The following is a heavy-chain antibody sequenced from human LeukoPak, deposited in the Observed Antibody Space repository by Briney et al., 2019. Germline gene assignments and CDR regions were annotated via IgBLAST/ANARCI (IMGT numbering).Heavy chain of an antibody. CDR3: ARRGVTISGALVYHYSGLDV. Sequence: ASVKVSCKASGYTFTSYGISWVRQAPGQGLEWMGWISAYNGNTNYAQKLQGRVTMTTDTSTSTAYMELRSLRSDDTAVYYCARRGVTISGALVYHYSGLDVWGQGTTVAVSS. CDR1: GYTFTSYG. V-gene: IGHV1-18*01. J-gene: IGHJ6*02. CDR2: ISAYNGNT. D-gene: IGHD6-6*01.